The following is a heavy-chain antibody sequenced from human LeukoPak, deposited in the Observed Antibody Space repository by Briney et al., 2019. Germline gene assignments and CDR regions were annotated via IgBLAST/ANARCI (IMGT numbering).Heavy chain of an antibody. CDR2: ISSRGTTI. V-gene: IGHV3-48*03. D-gene: IGHD2-15*01. J-gene: IGHJ6*02. CDR3: ARVRSGLHMDV. CDR1: GFTFSSYE. Sequence: SGGSLRLSCAVSGFTFSSYEMNWVRQAPGKGLEWVSYISSRGTTIYYVDSVKGRFTISRDNAKNSLYLQMNSLRAGDTALYYCARVRSGLHMDVWGQGTTVTVSS.